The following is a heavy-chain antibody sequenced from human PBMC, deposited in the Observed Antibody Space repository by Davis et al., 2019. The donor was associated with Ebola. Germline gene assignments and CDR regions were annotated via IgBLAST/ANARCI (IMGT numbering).Heavy chain of an antibody. V-gene: IGHV5-51*01. CDR1: GYSFTSYW. D-gene: IGHD6-13*01. J-gene: IGHJ5*02. Sequence: PGGSLRLSCKGSGYSFTSYWIGWVRQLPGKGLEWMGIIYPGDSDTRYSPSFQGQVTISADKSISTAYLQWSSLKASDTAMYYCARRDSSWVGWWFDPWGQGTLVTVSS. CDR2: IYPGDSDT. CDR3: ARRDSSWVGWWFDP.